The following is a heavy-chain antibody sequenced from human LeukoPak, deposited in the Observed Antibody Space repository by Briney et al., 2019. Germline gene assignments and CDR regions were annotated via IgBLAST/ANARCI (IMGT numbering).Heavy chain of an antibody. V-gene: IGHV4-34*01. CDR3: ARGYYGP. CDR2: INHSGST. Sequence: SETLSLTCTVSGGSISSYYWSWIRQPPGKGLEWIGEINHSGSTNYNPSLKSRVTISVDTSKNQFSLKLSSVTAADTAVYYCARGYYGPWGQGTLVTVSS. D-gene: IGHD3-10*01. CDR1: GGSISSYY. J-gene: IGHJ4*02.